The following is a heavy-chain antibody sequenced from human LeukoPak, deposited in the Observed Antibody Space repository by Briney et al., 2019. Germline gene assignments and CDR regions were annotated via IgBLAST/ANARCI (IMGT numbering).Heavy chain of an antibody. Sequence: GGSLRLSCAASGFTFSGSAMHWVRQAPGKGLEWVSSISSSSSYIYYADSVKGRFTISRDNAKNSLYLQMNSLRAEDTAVYYCARPTMIVVGIGYYFDYWGQGTLVTVSS. J-gene: IGHJ4*02. D-gene: IGHD3-22*01. CDR3: ARPTMIVVGIGYYFDY. V-gene: IGHV3-21*01. CDR1: GFTFSGSA. CDR2: ISSSSSYI.